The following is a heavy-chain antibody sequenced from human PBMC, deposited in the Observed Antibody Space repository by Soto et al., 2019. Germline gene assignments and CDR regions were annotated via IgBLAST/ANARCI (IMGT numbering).Heavy chain of an antibody. CDR2: INHSGST. J-gene: IGHJ4*02. CDR1: GGSFSGYY. Sequence: PSETLSLTCAVYGGSFSGYYWSWIRPPPGKGLEWIGEINHSGSTNYNPSLKSRVTISVDTSKNQFSLKLSSVTAADTAVYHCARGAHQDIVVVVAATHPSFDYWGQGTLVTVSS. CDR3: ARGAHQDIVVVVAATHPSFDY. V-gene: IGHV4-34*01. D-gene: IGHD2-15*01.